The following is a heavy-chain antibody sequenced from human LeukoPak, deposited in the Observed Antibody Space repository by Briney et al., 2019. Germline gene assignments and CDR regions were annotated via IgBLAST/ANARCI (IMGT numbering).Heavy chain of an antibody. D-gene: IGHD3-22*01. CDR1: GGSVSSGSYY. CDR3: ARGGPYYYDSSGPPHY. Sequence: SETLSLTCTVSGGSVSSGSYYWSWIRQPPGKGLEWIGYIYYSGSTNYNSSLKSRVIISVDTSKNQFSLKLSSVTAADTAVYYCARGGPYYYDSSGPPHYWGQGTLVTVSS. J-gene: IGHJ4*02. CDR2: IYYSGST. V-gene: IGHV4-61*01.